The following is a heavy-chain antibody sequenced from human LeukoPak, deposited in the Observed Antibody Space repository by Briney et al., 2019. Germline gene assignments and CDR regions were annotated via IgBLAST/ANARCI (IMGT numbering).Heavy chain of an antibody. D-gene: IGHD3-22*01. V-gene: IGHV1-69*05. CDR2: IIPMVGTA. J-gene: IGHJ2*01. CDR1: GGTLSDYA. Sequence: SVKVSCKASGGTLSDYAINWVRQAPGQGLEWMGGIIPMVGTANYGQKFAGRVTIITDESTNTAHMELSVLRSEDTAVYYRAPTSNFYDSSGPWGYFDLWGRGTLVTVSS. CDR3: APTSNFYDSSGPWGYFDL.